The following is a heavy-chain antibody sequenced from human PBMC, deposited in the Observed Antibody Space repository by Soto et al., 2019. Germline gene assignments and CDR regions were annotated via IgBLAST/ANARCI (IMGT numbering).Heavy chain of an antibody. CDR1: ADTFNSYS. V-gene: IGHV1-69*01. CDR2: ITPVFGTA. CDR3: ARSLDGTTVTNWFDP. J-gene: IGHJ5*02. D-gene: IGHD4-17*01. Sequence: QVQLVQSGAEVKTPGSSVKVSCKASADTFNSYSLSWLRQAPGQRLEWMGGITPVFGTADYAQSFEDRLTITADDYTSTVYMELSSLRSDDTAVYYCARSLDGTTVTNWFDPWGQGALVTVSS.